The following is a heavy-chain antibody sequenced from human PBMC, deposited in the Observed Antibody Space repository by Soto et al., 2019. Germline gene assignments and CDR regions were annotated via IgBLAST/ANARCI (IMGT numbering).Heavy chain of an antibody. Sequence: QVQLQESGPGLVKPSQTLSLTCTVSGGSISSGGYYWSWIRQHPGKGLEWIGYIYYSGSTYYNPSLKSRVTISVDTSKNPFSLQLSSVTAADTAVYYCAGATTTANKFDYWGQGTLVTVSS. V-gene: IGHV4-31*03. CDR2: IYYSGST. D-gene: IGHD5-12*01. J-gene: IGHJ4*02. CDR1: GGSISSGGYY. CDR3: AGATTTANKFDY.